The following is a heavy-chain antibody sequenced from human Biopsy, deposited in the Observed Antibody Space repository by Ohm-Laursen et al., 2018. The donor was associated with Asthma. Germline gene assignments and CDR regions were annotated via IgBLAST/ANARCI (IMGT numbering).Heavy chain of an antibody. V-gene: IGHV3-53*01. J-gene: IGHJ6*02. CDR2: IYSGDNT. D-gene: IGHD5-24*01. CDR1: GFSVSTKY. Sequence: SLRLSCTASGFSVSTKYMSWVRQAPGKGLEWVSIIYSGDNTYYADSVKGRFTISRDHSKLYLQMNNLRAEDTAVYHCAGISRLGYNSLDYGMDVWGQGTTVTVSS. CDR3: AGISRLGYNSLDYGMDV.